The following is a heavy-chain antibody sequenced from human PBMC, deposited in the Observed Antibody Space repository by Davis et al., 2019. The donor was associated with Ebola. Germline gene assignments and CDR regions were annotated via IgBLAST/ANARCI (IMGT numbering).Heavy chain of an antibody. CDR3: ARAGYCSSTSCYLYFDY. V-gene: IGHV3-48*02. CDR2: ISSSSSTI. D-gene: IGHD2-2*03. J-gene: IGHJ4*02. Sequence: GESLKISCAASGFTFSSYSMNWVRQAPGKGLEWVSYISSSSSTIYYADSVKGRFTISRDNAKNSLYLQMNSLRDEDTAVYYCARAGYCSSTSCYLYFDYWGQGTLVTVSS. CDR1: GFTFSSYS.